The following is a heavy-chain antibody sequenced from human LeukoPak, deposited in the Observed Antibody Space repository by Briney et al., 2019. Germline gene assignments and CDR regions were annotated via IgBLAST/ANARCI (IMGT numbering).Heavy chain of an antibody. D-gene: IGHD5-12*01. J-gene: IGHJ4*02. CDR1: GGSFSGYY. Sequence: PSETLSLTCAVYGGSFSGYYWGWIRQPPGKGLEWIGEINHSGSTNYNPSLKSRVTISVDTSKNQFSLKLSSVTAADTAVYYCASLGSVATTNLGVYYFDYWGQGTLVTVSS. V-gene: IGHV4-34*01. CDR2: INHSGST. CDR3: ASLGSVATTNLGVYYFDY.